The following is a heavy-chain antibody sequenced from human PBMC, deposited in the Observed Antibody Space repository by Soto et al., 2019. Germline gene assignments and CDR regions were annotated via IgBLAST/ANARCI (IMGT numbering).Heavy chain of an antibody. CDR2: ISAYNGNT. CDR1: GYTFTSYG. V-gene: IGHV1-18*01. CDR3: ARDGIVVVPAAPRIYYYMDV. J-gene: IGHJ6*03. D-gene: IGHD2-2*01. Sequence: QVQLVQSGAEVKKPGASVKVSCKASGYTFTSYGISWVRQAPGHGLEWMGWISAYNGNTNYAQKLQGRVTMTTDTSTSTAYMELRSLRSDDTAVYYCARDGIVVVPAAPRIYYYMDVWGKGTTVTVSS.